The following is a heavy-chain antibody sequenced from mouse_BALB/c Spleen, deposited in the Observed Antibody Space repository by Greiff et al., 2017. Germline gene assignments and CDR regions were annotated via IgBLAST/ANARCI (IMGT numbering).Heavy chain of an antibody. D-gene: IGHD2-4*01. V-gene: IGHV2-2*02. CDR1: GFSLTSYG. Sequence: VQLKQSGPGLVQPSQSLSITCTVSGFSLTSYGVHWVRQSPGKGLEWLGVIWSGGSTDYNAAFISRLSISKDNSKSQVFFKMNSLQANDTAIYYCARNPGSTMITTEYYFDYWGQGTTLTVSS. CDR3: ARNPGSTMITTEYYFDY. CDR2: IWSGGST. J-gene: IGHJ2*01.